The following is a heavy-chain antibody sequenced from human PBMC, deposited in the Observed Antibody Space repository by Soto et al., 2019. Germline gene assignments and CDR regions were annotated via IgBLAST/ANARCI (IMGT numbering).Heavy chain of an antibody. V-gene: IGHV3-11*01. CDR2: ISSSGSTI. CDR3: ARDPVPSSSYYGMDV. J-gene: IGHJ6*02. D-gene: IGHD1-26*01. Sequence: GGSLRLSCAASGFTFSDYYMSWIRQAPGKGLEWVSYISSSGSTIYYADSVKGRFTISRDNAKNSLYLQMNSLRAEDTAVYYCARDPVPSSSYYGMDVWGQENTVTVSS. CDR1: GFTFSDYY.